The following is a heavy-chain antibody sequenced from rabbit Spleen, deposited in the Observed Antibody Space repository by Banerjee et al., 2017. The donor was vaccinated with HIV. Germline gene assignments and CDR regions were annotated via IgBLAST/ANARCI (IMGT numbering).Heavy chain of an antibody. CDR1: GLDFSSSYW. CDR3: ARDAGTSFSTYGMDL. D-gene: IGHD8-1*01. V-gene: IGHV1S40*01. J-gene: IGHJ6*01. CDR2: IDTGSSGFT. Sequence: QSLEESGGDLVKPGASLTLTCKASGLDFSSSYWMCWVRQAPGKGLEWIVCIDTGSSGFTYFASWAKGRFTISKTSSTTVTLQMTSLTAADTATYFCARDAGTSFSTYGMDLWGQGTLVTVS.